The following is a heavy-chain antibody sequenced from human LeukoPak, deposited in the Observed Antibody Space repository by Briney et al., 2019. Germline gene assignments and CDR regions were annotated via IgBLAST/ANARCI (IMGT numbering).Heavy chain of an antibody. Sequence: SETLSLTCTVSGGSIRSYYWSWIRQPPGKGLEWIGYIYYSGSTKYNPSLKSRATISVDTSKNQFSLKLSSVTAADTAVYYCARGDYPSDYWGQGTLVTVSS. D-gene: IGHD3-16*01. CDR1: GGSIRSYY. J-gene: IGHJ4*02. CDR3: ARGDYPSDY. V-gene: IGHV4-59*08. CDR2: IYYSGST.